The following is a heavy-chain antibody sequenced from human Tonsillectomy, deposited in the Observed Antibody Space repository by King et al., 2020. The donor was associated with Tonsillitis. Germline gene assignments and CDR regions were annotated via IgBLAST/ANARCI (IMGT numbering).Heavy chain of an antibody. CDR3: ARDNSSGWYPTDAFEI. J-gene: IGHJ3*02. D-gene: IGHD6-19*01. CDR2: IGSISFYI. V-gene: IGHV3-21*01. CDR1: GFTFSNYT. Sequence: LQLVQSGGGLVKPGGSLRLSCAASGFTFSNYTMNWVRQAPGKGLEWVSSIGSISFYIYYADSVKGRFTISRDNAKNSLYLQMNSLRAEDTAVYFCARDNSSGWYPTDAFEIWGQGTMVTVSS.